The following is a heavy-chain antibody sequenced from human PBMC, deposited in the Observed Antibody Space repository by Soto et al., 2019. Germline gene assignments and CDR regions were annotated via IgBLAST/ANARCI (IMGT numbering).Heavy chain of an antibody. CDR2: INPSDGST. J-gene: IGHJ5*02. V-gene: IGHV1-46*01. Sequence: QVQLVQSGAEVKKPGASVKVSCNASGYTFTSYYMHWVRQAPGQGLEWLGIINPSDGSTSYIQKIQGRVTMTRDTSTSTVYMELGSLRSDDTAVYYCARAITCSSSSCYMGELDPWGQGTLVTVSS. D-gene: IGHD2-2*02. CDR3: ARAITCSSSSCYMGELDP. CDR1: GYTFTSYY.